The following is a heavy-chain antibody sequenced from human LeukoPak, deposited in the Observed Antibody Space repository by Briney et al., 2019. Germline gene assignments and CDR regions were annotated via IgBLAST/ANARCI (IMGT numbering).Heavy chain of an antibody. CDR3: AKDKYPYYYGSGSYYYGLDV. CDR1: GLSFSNYA. Sequence: PGGSLRLSCAASGLSFSNYAMSWVRQAPGKGLEWVSSISGGGGDTNYADSVKGRLTISRDNSKRTLYLHMNSLRAEDTAIYYCAKDKYPYYYGSGSYYYGLDVWGKGTTVTVSS. V-gene: IGHV3-23*01. D-gene: IGHD3-10*01. CDR2: ISGGGGDT. J-gene: IGHJ6*04.